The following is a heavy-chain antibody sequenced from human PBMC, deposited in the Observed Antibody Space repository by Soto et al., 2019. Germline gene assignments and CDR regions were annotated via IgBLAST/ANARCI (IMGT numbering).Heavy chain of an antibody. V-gene: IGHV4-34*01. J-gene: IGHJ4*02. CDR3: ARGGGITMVRGDFDY. CDR2: INHSGST. CDR1: GGSFSGYY. D-gene: IGHD3-10*01. Sequence: QVQLQQWGAGLLKPSETLSLTCAVYGGSFSGYYWSWIRQPPGKGLEWIGEINHSGSTNYNPSLKSRVTISVDTYKNQFSLKLSSVTAADTAVYYCARGGGITMVRGDFDYWGQGTLVTVSS.